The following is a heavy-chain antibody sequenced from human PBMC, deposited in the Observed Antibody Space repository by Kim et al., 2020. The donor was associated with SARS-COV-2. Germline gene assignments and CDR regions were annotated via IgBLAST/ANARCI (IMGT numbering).Heavy chain of an antibody. CDR2: IIPIFGTA. J-gene: IGHJ6*02. CDR1: GGTFSSYA. Sequence: SVKVSCKASGGTFSSYAISWVRQAPGQGLEWMGGIIPIFGTANYAQKFQGRVTITADESTSTAYMELSSLRSEDTAVYYCARGVDIVVVPVAASYYYYGMDVWGQGTTVTVSS. CDR3: ARGVDIVVVPVAASYYYYGMDV. D-gene: IGHD2-2*03. V-gene: IGHV1-69*13.